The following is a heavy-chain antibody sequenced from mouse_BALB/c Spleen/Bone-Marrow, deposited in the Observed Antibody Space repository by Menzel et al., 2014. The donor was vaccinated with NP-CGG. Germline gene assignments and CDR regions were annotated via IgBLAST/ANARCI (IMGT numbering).Heavy chain of an antibody. Sequence: EVQLQQSGAELVKPGASVKLSCTASGFKMKDTYMHWVRQRPEQGLERIGRIDPANGDTRYDPKFQGKATITADTSSSTAYLQLSSLTSEDTAVYCCARYRLGTYFDYWGQGTTLTVSS. V-gene: IGHV14-3*02. CDR2: IDPANGDT. J-gene: IGHJ2*01. CDR1: GFKMKDTY. CDR3: ARYRLGTYFDY. D-gene: IGHD2-14*01.